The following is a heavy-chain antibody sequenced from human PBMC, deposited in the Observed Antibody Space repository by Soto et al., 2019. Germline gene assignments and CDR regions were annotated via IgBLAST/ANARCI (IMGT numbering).Heavy chain of an antibody. CDR2: IYYSGST. J-gene: IGHJ5*02. CDR1: GGSISSYY. D-gene: IGHD1-26*01. CDR3: ARARPIDSGSYNWFDP. V-gene: IGHV4-59*01. Sequence: QVQLQESGPGLVKPSETLSLTRTVSGGSISSYYWSWIRQPPGKGLEWIGYIYYSGSTNYNPSLKSRVTISVDTSKNQFSLKLSSVTAADTAVYYCARARPIDSGSYNWFDPWGQGTLVTVSS.